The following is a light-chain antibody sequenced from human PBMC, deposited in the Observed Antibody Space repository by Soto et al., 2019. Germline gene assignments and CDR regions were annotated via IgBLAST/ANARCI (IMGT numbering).Light chain of an antibody. CDR1: SSDVGGYNY. J-gene: IGLJ2*01. CDR2: DVS. Sequence: QSAPTQPRSVSGSPGQSVTISCTGTSSDVGGYNYVSWYQQHPGKAPKLMIYDVSKRPSGVPDRFSGSKSGNTASLTISGLQAEDEADYYCCSYAGSRFGGGTKLTVL. CDR3: CSYAGSR. V-gene: IGLV2-11*01.